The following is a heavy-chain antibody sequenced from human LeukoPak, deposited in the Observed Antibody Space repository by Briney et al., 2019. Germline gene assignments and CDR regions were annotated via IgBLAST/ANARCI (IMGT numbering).Heavy chain of an antibody. CDR3: ATEVMWDVPPDL. CDR2: IKSKAYDGTA. J-gene: IGHJ5*02. V-gene: IGHV3-15*01. CDR1: GFTFNNAW. D-gene: IGHD1-26*01. Sequence: GGSLRLSCAASGFTFNNAWMRWVRQAPGKGLEWVGRIKSKAYDGTADYATPVKGRFTMSRDDSRDTLCLQMDSLKAEDTAVYFCATEVMWDVPPDLWGQGTLVTVSS.